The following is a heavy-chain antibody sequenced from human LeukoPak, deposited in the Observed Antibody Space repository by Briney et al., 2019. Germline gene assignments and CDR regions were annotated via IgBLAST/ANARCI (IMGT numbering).Heavy chain of an antibody. CDR3: ARADYYDSSGAHDY. Sequence: GGSLRLSCAASGFTFSSYWMHWVRQAPGKGLVWVPRINSDGSSTSYADSVKGRFTISRDNAKNTLYLQMNSLRAEDTAVYYCARADYYDSSGAHDYWGQGTLVTVSS. CDR2: INSDGSST. CDR1: GFTFSSYW. J-gene: IGHJ4*02. V-gene: IGHV3-74*01. D-gene: IGHD3-22*01.